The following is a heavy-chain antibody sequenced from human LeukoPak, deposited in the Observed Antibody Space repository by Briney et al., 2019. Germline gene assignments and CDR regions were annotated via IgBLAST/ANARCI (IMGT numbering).Heavy chain of an antibody. V-gene: IGHV4-34*01. CDR3: ARAGWLRGVDY. CDR1: GGSFSCYY. J-gene: IGHJ4*02. Sequence: SETLSLTCAVYGGSFSCYYWSWIRQPPGKGLEWIGEINHSGSTNYNPSLKSRVTISVDTSKNQFSLKLSSVTAADTAVYYCARAGWLRGVDYWGQGTLLTVSS. CDR2: INHSGST. D-gene: IGHD5-12*01.